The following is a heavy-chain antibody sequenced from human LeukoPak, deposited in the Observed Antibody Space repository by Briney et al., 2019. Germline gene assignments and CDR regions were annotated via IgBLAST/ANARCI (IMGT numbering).Heavy chain of an antibody. D-gene: IGHD3-10*01. J-gene: IGHJ4*02. Sequence: PGGSLRLSCAASGFSFDDYAMRWVRHAPGKGLGWVSGISWSSGSIAYEDSVKGRFTISRDNAKNSLYLQMNSLRAEDTAFYYCAKEYYYGSGTSSHFDSWGQGTLVTVSS. V-gene: IGHV3-9*01. CDR2: ISWSSGSI. CDR3: AKEYYYGSGTSSHFDS. CDR1: GFSFDDYA.